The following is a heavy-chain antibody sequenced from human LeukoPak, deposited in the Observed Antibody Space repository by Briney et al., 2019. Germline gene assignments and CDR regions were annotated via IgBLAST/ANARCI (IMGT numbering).Heavy chain of an antibody. D-gene: IGHD3-9*01. V-gene: IGHV4-34*01. J-gene: IGHJ4*02. Sequence: PSETLSLTCAVYGGSFSGYYWSWIRQPPGKGLEWIGEINHSGSTNYNPSLKSRVTISVDTSKNQFSLKLSSVTAADTAVYYCARTFPRCFDWPYSNWGQGTLVTVSS. CDR3: ARTFPRCFDWPYSN. CDR1: GGSFSGYY. CDR2: INHSGST.